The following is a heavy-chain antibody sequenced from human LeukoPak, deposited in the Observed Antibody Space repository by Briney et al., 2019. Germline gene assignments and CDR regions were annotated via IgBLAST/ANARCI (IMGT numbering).Heavy chain of an antibody. Sequence: GGSLRLSCAASGFTFSSYSMNWVRQAPGKGLEWVSSISSSSSYIYYADSVKGRFTISRDNAKNSLYLQTNSLRAEDTAVYYCARDRTDIVVVVAAKGPSYYYGMDVWGQGTTVTVSS. CDR3: ARDRTDIVVVVAAKGPSYYYGMDV. J-gene: IGHJ6*02. V-gene: IGHV3-21*01. CDR1: GFTFSSYS. CDR2: ISSSSSYI. D-gene: IGHD2-15*01.